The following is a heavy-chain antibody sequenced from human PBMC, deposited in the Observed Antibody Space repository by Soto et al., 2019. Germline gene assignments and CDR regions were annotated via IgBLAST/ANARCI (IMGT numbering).Heavy chain of an antibody. Sequence: EVQLLESGGGLVQPGGSLRLSCAASGFTFSSYAMSWVRQAPGKGLEWVSAISGSGGSTYYADSVKGRFTISRDNSKNTLYLPMNSRRAEDMAVYYCAKDLRRWELLGSAFDIWGQGTMVTVSS. D-gene: IGHD1-26*01. V-gene: IGHV3-23*01. J-gene: IGHJ3*02. CDR3: AKDLRRWELLGSAFDI. CDR2: ISGSGGST. CDR1: GFTFSSYA.